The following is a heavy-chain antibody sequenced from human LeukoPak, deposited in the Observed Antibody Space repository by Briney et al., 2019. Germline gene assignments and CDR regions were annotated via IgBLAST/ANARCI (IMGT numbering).Heavy chain of an antibody. CDR2: INPNSGGT. V-gene: IGHV1-2*02. J-gene: IGHJ5*02. D-gene: IGHD4-17*01. CDR3: ARVEVTSHNLFDP. Sequence: GASVTVSCKASVYTFTDYYMHWVRQAPGQGLEWMGWINPNSGGTNYAQKFLGRVTITRDTSISTAYMELSRLRSDNTAVSYCARVEVTSHNLFDPWGHGALVTVSS. CDR1: VYTFTDYY.